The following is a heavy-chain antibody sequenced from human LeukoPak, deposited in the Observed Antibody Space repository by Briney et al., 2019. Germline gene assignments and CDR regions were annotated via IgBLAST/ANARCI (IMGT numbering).Heavy chain of an antibody. J-gene: IGHJ4*02. D-gene: IGHD3-10*01. CDR2: ISYDGSNE. CDR3: ARVGYYSSGPFSYLGY. CDR1: GFTFSRHA. Sequence: GRSLRLSCAASGFTFSRHAMHWVRQAPGKGLEWVAVISYDGSNEYYADSVKGRFTISRDSSENTLYLQMNSLRVEDTAVYYCARVGYYSSGPFSYLGYWGQGTLVTVSS. V-gene: IGHV3-30-3*01.